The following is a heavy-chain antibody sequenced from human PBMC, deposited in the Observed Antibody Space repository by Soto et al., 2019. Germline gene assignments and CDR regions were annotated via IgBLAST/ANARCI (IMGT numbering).Heavy chain of an antibody. CDR2: ISSSNRTI. CDR1: GFTFRSYS. J-gene: IGHJ6*02. D-gene: IGHD2-15*01. CDR3: ATKGWPLLQSGMDV. V-gene: IGHV3-48*02. Sequence: PGGTLRLSCAASGFTFRSYSMNWVRQAPGKGLEWVSYISSSNRTINYADSVKGRFIISRDNAKNSLYLQMHSLRDEDTAVYYCATKGWPLLQSGMDVWGQGTTVTVSS.